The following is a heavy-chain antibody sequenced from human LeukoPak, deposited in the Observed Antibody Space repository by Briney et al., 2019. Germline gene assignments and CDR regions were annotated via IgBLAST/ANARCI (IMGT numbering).Heavy chain of an antibody. D-gene: IGHD3-22*01. V-gene: IGHV4-31*03. CDR3: ARGGWYDTSGYYGYYFDY. Sequence: SETLSLTCTVSGGSVSSGGYYWSWIRQHPGKGLEWIGYIYYSESTYYNPSLRSRVTISIDTSKNQFSLKLSSVTAADTAVYYCARGGWYDTSGYYGYYFDYWGQGTLVTVSS. J-gene: IGHJ4*02. CDR2: IYYSEST. CDR1: GGSVSSGGYY.